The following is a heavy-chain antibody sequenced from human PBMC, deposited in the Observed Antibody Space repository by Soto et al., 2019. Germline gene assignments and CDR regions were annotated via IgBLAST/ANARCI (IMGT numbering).Heavy chain of an antibody. J-gene: IGHJ5*02. CDR1: GGSISSYY. CDR2: IYYIFST. D-gene: IGHD2-2*01. CDR3: ARVPDR. Sequence: SETLSLTCTVSGGSISSYYWIWIRQPPVNGLEFIGYIYYIFSTNYNPSLKSRFTISLYTSKNHFFLKLSSFTAADTAVYYCARVPDRWGQGTMVTVSS. V-gene: IGHV4-59*12.